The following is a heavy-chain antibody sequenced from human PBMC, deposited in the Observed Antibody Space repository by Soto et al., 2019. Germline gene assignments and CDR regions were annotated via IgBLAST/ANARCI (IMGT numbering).Heavy chain of an antibody. CDR2: ISSSSSTI. CDR3: ARAGPLLYIDY. J-gene: IGHJ4*02. V-gene: IGHV3-48*01. Sequence: EVQLVASGGGLVQPGGSLRLSCAASGFTFSSYSMNWVRQAPGKGLEWVSYISSSSSTIYYADSVKGRFTISRDNAKNSLYLQMNSLRAEDTAVYYCARAGPLLYIDYWGQGTLVTVSS. CDR1: GFTFSSYS.